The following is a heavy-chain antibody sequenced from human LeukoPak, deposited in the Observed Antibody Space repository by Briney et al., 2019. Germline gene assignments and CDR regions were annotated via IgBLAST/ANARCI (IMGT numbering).Heavy chain of an antibody. Sequence: ASVKVSCKASGYTFTSYYMHWVRQAPGQGLEWMGIINPSGGSTSYAQKFQGRVTMTRDTSTSTVYMELSSLGSEDTAVYYCARGGGIVVAAAATGPEFDPWGQGTLVTVSS. D-gene: IGHD2-15*01. CDR2: INPSGGST. CDR3: ARGGGIVVAAAATGPEFDP. J-gene: IGHJ5*02. V-gene: IGHV1-46*01. CDR1: GYTFTSYY.